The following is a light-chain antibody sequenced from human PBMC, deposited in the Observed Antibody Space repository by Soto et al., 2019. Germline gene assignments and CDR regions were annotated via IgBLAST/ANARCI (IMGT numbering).Light chain of an antibody. J-gene: IGLJ1*01. CDR1: SSNIGSNT. V-gene: IGLV1-44*01. CDR2: SNS. Sequence: QSVLTQPPSASGTPGQRVTISCSGSSSNIGSNTVNWYQQLPGTAPKPLIYSNSQRPSGVPDRFSGSKSGTSASLAISGLQSEDEADYYCAAWDDSLNGFYVFGTGTKVTVL. CDR3: AAWDDSLNGFYV.